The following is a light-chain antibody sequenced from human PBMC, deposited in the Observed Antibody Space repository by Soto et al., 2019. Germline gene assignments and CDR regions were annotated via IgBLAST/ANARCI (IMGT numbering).Light chain of an antibody. CDR3: QQYNNWPPVFP. V-gene: IGKV3D-15*01. CDR2: GAS. Sequence: EIMMTQSPATLSVSLGERATLFCRASQNVRSNLAWYQQKPGQAPRLLIHGASSRATGIPDRFSGSGFGTEFTLTINSLQSEDFAVYYCQQYNNWPPVFPFAHGTKVEI. CDR1: QNVRSN. J-gene: IGKJ3*01.